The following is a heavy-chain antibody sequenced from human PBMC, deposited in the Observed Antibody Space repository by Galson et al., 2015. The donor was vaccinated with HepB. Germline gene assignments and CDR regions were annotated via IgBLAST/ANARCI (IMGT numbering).Heavy chain of an antibody. CDR3: VKDSGYSGYGGLPFYMDV. V-gene: IGHV3-9*01. J-gene: IGHJ6*03. CDR2: ISWNNGSI. CDR1: GFTFDDFA. Sequence: SLRLSCAGSGFTFDDFAMHWVRQAPGKGLEWVSGISWNNGSIGYAASVKGRFTISRDNAKNSLNLQMNSLRPEDTALYYCVKDSGYSGYGGLPFYMDVWGKGTTVSVSS. D-gene: IGHD3-22*01.